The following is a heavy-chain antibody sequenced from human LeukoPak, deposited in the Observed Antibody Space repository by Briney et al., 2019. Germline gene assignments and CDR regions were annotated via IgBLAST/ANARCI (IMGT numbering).Heavy chain of an antibody. D-gene: IGHD1-1*01. CDR2: ISVYNGNI. CDR1: GYSFSSFG. CDR3: ARDPCGNPCFYFDL. J-gene: IGHJ4*02. Sequence: ASVKVSCKASGYSFSSFGISWVRQAPAQGLEWMGWISVYNGNIKHGQKFQGRVTMTTDTSTNTAYMELTSLRFDDTAVYYCARDPCGNPCFYFDLWGQGALVTVTA. V-gene: IGHV1-18*01.